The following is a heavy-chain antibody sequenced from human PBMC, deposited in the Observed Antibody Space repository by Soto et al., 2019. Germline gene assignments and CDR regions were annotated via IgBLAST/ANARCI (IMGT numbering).Heavy chain of an antibody. CDR1: GGSISHYY. J-gene: IGHJ4*02. Sequence: SETLSLTCTVSGGSISHYYWSWIRQPPGKGLVWLGHIYNSGSTIYNPSLKSRVTISVDTSKNKMSLELTSVSAADTAVYYCARGAAARTAYFDYWGRGTQVTVSS. D-gene: IGHD2-2*01. V-gene: IGHV4-59*01. CDR3: ARGAAARTAYFDY. CDR2: IYNSGST.